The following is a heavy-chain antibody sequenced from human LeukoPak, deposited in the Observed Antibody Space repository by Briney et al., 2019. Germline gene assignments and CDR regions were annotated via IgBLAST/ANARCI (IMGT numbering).Heavy chain of an antibody. J-gene: IGHJ4*02. CDR3: ARDRDGLFDY. CDR1: GGSISSYY. CDR2: FYYSGST. D-gene: IGHD5-24*01. Sequence: PSETLSLTCTVSGGSISSYYWSWIRQPPGKGLEWIGYFYYSGSTNYNPSLKSRVTISVDTSKNQFSLKLSSVTAADTAVYYCARDRDGLFDYWGQGTLVTVSS. V-gene: IGHV4-59*01.